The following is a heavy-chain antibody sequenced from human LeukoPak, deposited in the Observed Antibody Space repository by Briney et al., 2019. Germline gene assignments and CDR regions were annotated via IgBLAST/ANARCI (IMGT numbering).Heavy chain of an antibody. CDR3: ARHKRGYSYGFSDAFDI. D-gene: IGHD5-18*01. CDR2: IYYSGST. J-gene: IGHJ3*02. V-gene: IGHV4-39*01. Sequence: SETLSLTCAVYGGSFSGYYWGWIRQPPGKGLEWIGSIYYSGSTYYNPSLKSRVTISVDTSKNQFSLKLSSVTAADTAVYYCARHKRGYSYGFSDAFDIWGQGTMVTVSS. CDR1: GGSFSGYY.